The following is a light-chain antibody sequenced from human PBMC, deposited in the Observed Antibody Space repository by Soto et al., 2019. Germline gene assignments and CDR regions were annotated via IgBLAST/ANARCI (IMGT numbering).Light chain of an antibody. CDR2: LKSDGSH. CDR3: QTWGTGIHV. Sequence: QLVLTQSPSASASLGASVKLTCTLSSGHSSYAIAWHQQQPEKGPRYLMNLKSDGSHSKGDGIPDRFSGSSSGAERYLIISSLQSEDEADYYCQTWGTGIHVFGTGTKLTVL. J-gene: IGLJ1*01. V-gene: IGLV4-69*01. CDR1: SGHSSYA.